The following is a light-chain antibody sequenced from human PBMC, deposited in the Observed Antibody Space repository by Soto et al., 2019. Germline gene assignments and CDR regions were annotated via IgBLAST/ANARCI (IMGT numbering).Light chain of an antibody. CDR1: QSVSSSY. CDR3: QQYGSSPYT. J-gene: IGKJ2*01. CDR2: GAS. Sequence: EIVLTQSPGTLSLSPGKRATLSCRASQSVSSSYLAWYQQKPGQAPRLLISGASSRATGIPDRFSGSGSGTDFTLTISRLDLDEFAVYYCQQYGSSPYTFGQGTKLEI. V-gene: IGKV3-20*01.